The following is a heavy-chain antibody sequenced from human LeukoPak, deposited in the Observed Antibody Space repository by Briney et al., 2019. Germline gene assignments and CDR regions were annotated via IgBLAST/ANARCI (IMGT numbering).Heavy chain of an antibody. J-gene: IGHJ3*02. CDR1: GGSISSSSYY. CDR3: ARCGRLRSGAFDI. D-gene: IGHD3-10*01. Sequence: PSETLSLTCIVSGGSISSSSYYWGWIRQPPGKGLEWIGSIYYSGNTNNSPSLKSRVTISVDTSKNQFSLKLSSVTAVDTAVYYCARCGRLRSGAFDIWGQGTMVTVSS. CDR2: IYYSGNT. V-gene: IGHV4-39*01.